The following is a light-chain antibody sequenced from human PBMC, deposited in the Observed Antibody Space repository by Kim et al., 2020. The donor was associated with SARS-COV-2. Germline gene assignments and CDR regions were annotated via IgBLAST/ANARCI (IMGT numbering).Light chain of an antibody. V-gene: IGLV1-40*01. CDR1: STTLGAGYD. J-gene: IGLJ2*01. CDR3: QSYDSSLSGSWV. Sequence: LTNACAERSTTLGAGYDVHWFQQLPGTAPKLLIYGSHNRPSGVPDRFSGTKSGTSASLAITGLQAEDEADYYCQSYDSSLSGSWVFGGGTQLTVL. CDR2: GSH.